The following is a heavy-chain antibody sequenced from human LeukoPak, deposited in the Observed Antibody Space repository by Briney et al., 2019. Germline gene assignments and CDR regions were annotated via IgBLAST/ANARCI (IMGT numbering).Heavy chain of an antibody. CDR3: ATVTYIVGALYWYFDL. CDR2: FDPEDGET. V-gene: IGHV1-24*01. CDR1: GYTLTELS. J-gene: IGHJ2*01. Sequence: ASVKVPCKVSGYTLTELSMHWVRQAPGKGLEWMGGFDPEDGETIYAQKFQGRVTMTEDTSTDTAYMELSSLRSEDTAVYYCATVTYIVGALYWYFDLWGRGTLVTVSS. D-gene: IGHD1-26*01.